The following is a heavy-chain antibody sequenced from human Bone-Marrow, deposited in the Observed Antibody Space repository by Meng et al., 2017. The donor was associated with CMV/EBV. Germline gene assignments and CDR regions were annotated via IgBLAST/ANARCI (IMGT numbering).Heavy chain of an antibody. Sequence: ASVKVSCKASGNTFTSYDINWVRQATGQGLEWMGWMNPNSGNAGYAQKFQGRVTMTWNTSISTAYMELSSLRSGDTAVYYCARYSSIPFDFCGQGTLVTVSS. D-gene: IGHD6-13*01. CDR3: ARYSSIPFDF. CDR1: GNTFTSYD. J-gene: IGHJ4*02. V-gene: IGHV1-8*01. CDR2: MNPNSGNA.